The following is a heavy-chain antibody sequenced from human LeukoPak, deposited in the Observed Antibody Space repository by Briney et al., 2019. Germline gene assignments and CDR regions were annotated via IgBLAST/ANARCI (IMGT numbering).Heavy chain of an antibody. CDR3: ARSCGGGSCNHFYYGMDV. CDR1: NGSISSYY. V-gene: IGHV4-59*08. CDR2: IYYSGST. D-gene: IGHD2-15*01. Sequence: SETLSLTCTVSNGSISSYYWSWIRQPPGKGLECIGFIYYSGSTNYNPSLKSRVTISVDTSKNQYSLKLTSVTAADTAMYYCARSCGGGSCNHFYYGMDVWGQGTTVTVSS. J-gene: IGHJ6*02.